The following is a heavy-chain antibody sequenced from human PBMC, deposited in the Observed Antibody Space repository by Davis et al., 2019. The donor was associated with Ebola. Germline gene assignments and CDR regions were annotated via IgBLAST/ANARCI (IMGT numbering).Heavy chain of an antibody. Sequence: SLKISCAASGFTFDDYAMHWVRQAPGKGLEWVSGISWNSGSIGYADSVKGRFTISRDNAKNSLYLQMNSLRAEDTAVYYCARMGVVAATEVYAFDIWGQGTMVTVSS. CDR2: ISWNSGSI. J-gene: IGHJ3*02. CDR3: ARMGVVAATEVYAFDI. V-gene: IGHV3-9*01. CDR1: GFTFDDYA. D-gene: IGHD2-15*01.